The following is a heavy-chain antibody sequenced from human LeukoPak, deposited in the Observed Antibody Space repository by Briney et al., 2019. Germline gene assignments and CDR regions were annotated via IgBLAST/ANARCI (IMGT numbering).Heavy chain of an antibody. CDR2: INPSGGST. CDR1: GYTFTSYA. V-gene: IGHV1-46*01. Sequence: ASVKVSCKASGYTFTSYAMHWVRQAPGQRLEWMGIINPSGGSTSYAQKFQGRVTMTRDTSTSTVYMELSSLRSEDTAVYYCATAGMTTVMPGYYYYMDVWGKGTTVTVSS. D-gene: IGHD4-17*01. CDR3: ATAGMTTVMPGYYYYMDV. J-gene: IGHJ6*03.